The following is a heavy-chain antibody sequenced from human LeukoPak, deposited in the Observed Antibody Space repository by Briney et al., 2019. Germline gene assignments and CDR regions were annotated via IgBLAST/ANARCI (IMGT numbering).Heavy chain of an antibody. CDR3: ARDRCSGGSCYSAYSDAFDI. Sequence: SQTLSLTCAISGDSFSSNSAAWNWIRRSPSRGLEWLGRTYYRSKWYNDYAVSVKSRITINPDTSKNQFSLQLNSVTPEDTAVYYCARDRCSGGSCYSAYSDAFDIWGQGTMVTVSS. CDR1: GDSFSSNSAA. CDR2: TYYRSKWYN. J-gene: IGHJ3*02. V-gene: IGHV6-1*01. D-gene: IGHD2-15*01.